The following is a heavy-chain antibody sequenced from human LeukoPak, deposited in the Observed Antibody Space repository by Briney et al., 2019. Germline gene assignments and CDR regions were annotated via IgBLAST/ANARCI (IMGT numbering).Heavy chain of an antibody. V-gene: IGHV4-34*01. Sequence: SETLSLTCAVYGGSFSGYYWSWIRPPPGKGLEWIGEIKHSGSTNYNPSLKSRVTISVETSTNQFSLKLSSVTAADTAVYYCARWGYDFWSGYQHQRVFDYWGQGTLVTVSS. CDR3: ARWGYDFWSGYQHQRVFDY. J-gene: IGHJ4*02. CDR2: IKHSGST. D-gene: IGHD3-3*01. CDR1: GGSFSGYY.